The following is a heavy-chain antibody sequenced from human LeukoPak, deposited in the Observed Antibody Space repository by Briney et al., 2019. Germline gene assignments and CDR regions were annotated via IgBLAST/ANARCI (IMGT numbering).Heavy chain of an antibody. CDR2: ISSSSSYI. Sequence: GGSLRLSCAASGFTFSSYSMNWVRQAPGKGLEWVSSISSSSSYIYYADSVKGRFTISRDNAKNSQYLQMNSLRAEDTAVYYCAREAGYADAFDIWAKGQWSPSLQ. CDR1: GFTFSSYS. D-gene: IGHD5-12*01. CDR3: AREAGYADAFDI. V-gene: IGHV3-21*01. J-gene: IGHJ3*02.